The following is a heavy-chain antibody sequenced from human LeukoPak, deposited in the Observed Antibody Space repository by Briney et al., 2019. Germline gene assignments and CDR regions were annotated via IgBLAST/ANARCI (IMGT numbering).Heavy chain of an antibody. CDR1: GYTFTGYY. J-gene: IGHJ4*02. Sequence: VSVKVSCKASGYTFTGYYMHWVRQAPGQGLEWMGWINPNSGGTNYAQKFQGWVTMTRDTSISTAYMELSRLRSDDTAVYYCAREVRSGYDWTFDYWGQGTLVTVSS. V-gene: IGHV1-2*04. CDR2: INPNSGGT. CDR3: AREVRSGYDWTFDY. D-gene: IGHD5-12*01.